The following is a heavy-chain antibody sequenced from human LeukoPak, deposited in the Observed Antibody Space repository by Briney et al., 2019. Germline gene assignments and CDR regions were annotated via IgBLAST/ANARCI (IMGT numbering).Heavy chain of an antibody. J-gene: IGHJ4*02. CDR3: AILPTV. CDR2: IYHSLN. CDR1: GASISGYY. Sequence: ETLSLTCTVSGASISGYYWSWVRQPPGKRLEFIGYIYHSLNDYNPSLKSRVIISSDPSKNQFSLRLSSMTAADTAVYYCAILPTVWGKGTLCTVSS. V-gene: IGHV4-59*01. D-gene: IGHD1-14*01.